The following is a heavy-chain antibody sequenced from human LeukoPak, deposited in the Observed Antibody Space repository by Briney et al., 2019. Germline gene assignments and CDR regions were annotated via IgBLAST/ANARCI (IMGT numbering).Heavy chain of an antibody. CDR3: ARIGYGSGSYYIDL. D-gene: IGHD3-10*01. CDR2: IWYDGTNK. CDR1: GFTFSRYG. J-gene: IGHJ5*02. Sequence: GGSLRLSCAASGFTFSRYGMHWVRQASGKGLEWVAVIWYDGTNKDYGDSVKGRFSISRDNSKNTLTLQMNSLRVEDTAVYYCARIGYGSGSYYIDLWGQGNLVIVSS. V-gene: IGHV3-33*01.